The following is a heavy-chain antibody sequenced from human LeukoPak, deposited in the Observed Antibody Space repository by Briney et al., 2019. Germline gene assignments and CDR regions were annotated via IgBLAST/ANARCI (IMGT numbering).Heavy chain of an antibody. CDR3: AKAFATVTTGVDY. CDR1: GFTFDDYA. CDR2: ISWNSGSI. D-gene: IGHD4-17*01. J-gene: IGHJ4*02. Sequence: GRSLRLSCAASGFTFDDYAMYWVRQAPGKGLEWVSGISWNSGSIGYADSVKGRFTISRDNAKNSLYLQMNSLRAEDTALYYCAKAFATVTTGVDYWGQGTLVTVSS. V-gene: IGHV3-9*01.